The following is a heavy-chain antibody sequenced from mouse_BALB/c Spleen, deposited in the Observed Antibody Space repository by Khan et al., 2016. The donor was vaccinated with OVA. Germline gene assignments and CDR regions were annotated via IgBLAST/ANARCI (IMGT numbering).Heavy chain of an antibody. CDR1: GYSFTDYN. J-gene: IGHJ2*01. V-gene: IGHV1S135*01. D-gene: IGHD1-1*01. CDR3: ALIYYYGTGFDY. Sequence: VQLKQSGPELVKPGASVKVSCKASGYSFTDYNMYWVKQSHGKSLEWIGYIDPYNGDTNYNQKFKGKATLTVDKSSSTAFMHLNSLTSEDSAVYYCALIYYYGTGFDYWGQGTTLTVSS. CDR2: IDPYNGDT.